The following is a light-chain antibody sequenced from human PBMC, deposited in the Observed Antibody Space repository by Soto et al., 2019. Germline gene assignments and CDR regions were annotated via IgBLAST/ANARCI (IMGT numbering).Light chain of an antibody. CDR2: DNS. Sequence: SYELTQPPSVSVAPGQTARISCGGNNIGSKSVHWYQQKPGQAPVLVVYDNSDRPSGIPERFSGSNSGNTATLTISGVEAEDEADYYCQVWDSTSDHFDVFGTGTKLTVL. J-gene: IGLJ1*01. CDR1: NIGSKS. CDR3: QVWDSTSDHFDV. V-gene: IGLV3-21*02.